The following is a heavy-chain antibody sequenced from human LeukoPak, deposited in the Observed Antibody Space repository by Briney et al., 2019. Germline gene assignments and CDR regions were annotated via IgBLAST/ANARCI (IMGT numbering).Heavy chain of an antibody. V-gene: IGHV3-23*01. J-gene: IGHJ4*02. CDR3: AKAPAHGLLWWGSCYFDY. Sequence: GGSLRLSCAASGFTFSSYAMSWVRQAPGKGLEWVSAISGSGGSTYYADSVKGRFTISRDNSKNTLYLQMNSLRAEDTAVYYCAKAPAHGLLWWGSCYFDYWGQGTLVTVSS. D-gene: IGHD2-21*01. CDR1: GFTFSSYA. CDR2: ISGSGGST.